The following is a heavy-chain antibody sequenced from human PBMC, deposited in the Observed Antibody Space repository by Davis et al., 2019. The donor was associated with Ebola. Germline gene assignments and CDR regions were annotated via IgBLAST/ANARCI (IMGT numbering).Heavy chain of an antibody. CDR2: IYYSGST. Sequence: SETLSLTCTVSGGSISSGGYYWSWIRQHPGKGLEWTGYIYYSGSTYYNPSLKSRVTISVDRSKNQFSLKLSSVTAADTAVYYCARPLDLVGATYFDFWGPGTLVTVSS. CDR3: ARPLDLVGATYFDF. CDR1: GGSISSGGYY. V-gene: IGHV4-31*03. J-gene: IGHJ4*02. D-gene: IGHD1-26*01.